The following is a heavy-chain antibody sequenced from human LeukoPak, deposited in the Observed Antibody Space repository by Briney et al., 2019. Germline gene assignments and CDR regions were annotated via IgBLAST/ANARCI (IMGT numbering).Heavy chain of an antibody. CDR2: IYYSGST. CDR1: GGSINSYY. D-gene: IGHD1-26*01. J-gene: IGHJ6*02. CDR3: ARSPWSNYYYYYGMDV. Sequence: SETLSLTCTVSGGSINSYYWSWIRQPPGKGLEWIGHIYYSGSTNYNPSLKSRVTMSVDTSKNQFSLKLSSVTAADTAVYYCARSPWSNYYYYYGMDVWGQGTTVTVSS. V-gene: IGHV4-59*01.